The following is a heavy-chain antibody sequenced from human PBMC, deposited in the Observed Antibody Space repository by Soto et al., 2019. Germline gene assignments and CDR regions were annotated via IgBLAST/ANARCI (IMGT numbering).Heavy chain of an antibody. J-gene: IGHJ6*02. CDR2: ISGYNGDT. CDR1: GYTFTRYC. CDR3: AKNGQPPYYYGLDV. D-gene: IGHD2-8*01. Sequence: GASVKVSCKASGYTFTRYCISWVRQAPGQGLEWMGWISGYNGDTNYAQKFQGRVSMTIDTSTTTAYMELRSLTSDDTAVYYCAKNGQPPYYYGLDVWG. V-gene: IGHV1-18*01.